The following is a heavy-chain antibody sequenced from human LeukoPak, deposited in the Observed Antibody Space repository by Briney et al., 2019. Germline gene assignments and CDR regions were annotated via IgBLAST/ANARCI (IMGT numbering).Heavy chain of an antibody. CDR2: ISGSGGNT. J-gene: IGHJ4*02. D-gene: IGHD2-2*01. V-gene: IGHV3-23*01. Sequence: GGSLRLSCVASGFTFSTFFMTWVRRAPGKGLEWVSAISGSGGNTYYTDSVKGRFTISRDNSKNTLYLQMNNLRAEDTAVYYCARDSGIVVVPAAIGYWGQGTLVTVSS. CDR1: GFTFSTFF. CDR3: ARDSGIVVVPAAIGY.